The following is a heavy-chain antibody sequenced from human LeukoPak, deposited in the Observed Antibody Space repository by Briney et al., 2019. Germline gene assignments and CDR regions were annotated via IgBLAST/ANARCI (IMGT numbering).Heavy chain of an antibody. Sequence: GGSLRLSCALSGFTFDDYSMPWVRQVPGKGLEWVSCINWNSDSIGYADSVKGRFTTSRDNAKNSLYLQMNSLRAEDTAVYYCAERGIPMIGGVWGKGTTVTISS. CDR3: AERGIPMIGGV. V-gene: IGHV3-9*01. CDR2: INWNSDSI. J-gene: IGHJ6*04. CDR1: GFTFDDYS. D-gene: IGHD3-10*02.